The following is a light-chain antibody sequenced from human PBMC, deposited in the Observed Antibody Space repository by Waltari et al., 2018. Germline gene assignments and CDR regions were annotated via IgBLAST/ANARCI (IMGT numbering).Light chain of an antibody. V-gene: IGLV2-14*03. Sequence: QSALTQPASVSGSPGQAITISCTGTSSYVGVYNYVSWYQRHPGKAPKLIIFDVSNRPSGVSNRFSGSKSGDTASLTISGLQAEDEADYYCSSYTSSSTYVVFGGGTKLTVL. CDR2: DVS. J-gene: IGLJ2*01. CDR1: SSYVGVYNY. CDR3: SSYTSSSTYVV.